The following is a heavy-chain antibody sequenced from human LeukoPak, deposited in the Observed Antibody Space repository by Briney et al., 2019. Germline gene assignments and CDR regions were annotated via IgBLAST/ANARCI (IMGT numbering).Heavy chain of an antibody. V-gene: IGHV1-2*02. CDR2: INPNSGGT. J-gene: IGHJ3*02. CDR3: ASYCTNGVCYRHAFDI. Sequence: ASVKVSCKASGYTLTGYYIHWVRQAPGQGLEWMGWINPNSGGTNYAQKFQGRVTMTRDTSISTAYMELSRLRSDDTAVYYCASYCTNGVCYRHAFDIWGQGTMVTVSS. CDR1: GYTLTGYY. D-gene: IGHD2-8*01.